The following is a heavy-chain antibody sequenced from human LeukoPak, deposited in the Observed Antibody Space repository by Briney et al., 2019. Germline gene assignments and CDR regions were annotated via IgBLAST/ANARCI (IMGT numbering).Heavy chain of an antibody. Sequence: PGGSLRLSCAASGFTFSSYGMHWVRQAPGKGLEWVAVISYDGSNKYYADSVKGRFTISRDNSKNTLYLQMNSLRAEDTAVYYCAKRLHRTGYGDYLIDYWGQGTLVTVSS. CDR1: GFTFSSYG. CDR2: ISYDGSNK. CDR3: AKRLHRTGYGDYLIDY. V-gene: IGHV3-30*18. J-gene: IGHJ4*02. D-gene: IGHD4-17*01.